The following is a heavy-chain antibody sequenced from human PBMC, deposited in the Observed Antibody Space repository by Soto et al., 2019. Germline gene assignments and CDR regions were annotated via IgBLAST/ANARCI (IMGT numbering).Heavy chain of an antibody. CDR2: IKQDGSEK. CDR3: ARDTRHYYDSPQYWYFDL. D-gene: IGHD3-22*01. V-gene: IGHV3-7*01. Sequence: HPGGSLRLSCAASGFTFSSYWMSWVRQAPGKGPEWVANIKQDGSEKYYVDSVKGRFTISRDNAKNSLYLQMNSLRAEDTAVYYCARDTRHYYDSPQYWYFDLWGRGTLVTVSS. CDR1: GFTFSSYW. J-gene: IGHJ2*01.